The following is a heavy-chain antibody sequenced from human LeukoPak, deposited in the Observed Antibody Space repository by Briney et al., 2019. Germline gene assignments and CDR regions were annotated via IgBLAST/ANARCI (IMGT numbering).Heavy chain of an antibody. CDR3: ARDSVLDYGDLPFDY. D-gene: IGHD4-17*01. J-gene: IGHJ4*02. CDR2: INWNGGST. V-gene: IGHV3-20*04. Sequence: GGSLRLSCAVSGFTFDDYGMSWVRQAPGKGLEWVSGINWNGGSTGYADSVKGRFTISRDNAKHSLYLQMNSLRAEDTGGYYCARDSVLDYGDLPFDYWGQGALVTVSS. CDR1: GFTFDDYG.